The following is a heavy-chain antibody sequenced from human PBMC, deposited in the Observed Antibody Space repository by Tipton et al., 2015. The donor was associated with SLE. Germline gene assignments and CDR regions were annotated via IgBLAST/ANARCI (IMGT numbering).Heavy chain of an antibody. D-gene: IGHD1-7*01. J-gene: IGHJ6*03. Sequence: QLVQSGAEVKKPGASVKVSCKASGYTFTSYGISWVRQAPGQGLEWMGWISAYNGNKNYAQKLQGRITMTTDTSTSTVDMELRSLGSDDTAVYYCARVGTTGHDYIDVWGKGTTVTVSS. V-gene: IGHV1-18*01. CDR1: GYTFTSYG. CDR2: ISAYNGNK. CDR3: ARVGTTGHDYIDV.